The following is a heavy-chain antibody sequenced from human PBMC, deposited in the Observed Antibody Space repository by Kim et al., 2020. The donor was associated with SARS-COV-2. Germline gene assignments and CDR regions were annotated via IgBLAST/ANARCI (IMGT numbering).Heavy chain of an antibody. CDR3: ARERYDILTGYPMLGFDY. V-gene: IGHV1-69*13. J-gene: IGHJ4*02. CDR2: IIPIFGTA. Sequence: SVKVSCKASGGTFSSYAISWVRQAPGQGLEWMGGIIPIFGTANYAQKFQGRVTITADESTSTAYMELSSRRSEDTAVYYCARERYDILTGYPMLGFDYWGQGTLVTVSS. D-gene: IGHD3-9*01. CDR1: GGTFSSYA.